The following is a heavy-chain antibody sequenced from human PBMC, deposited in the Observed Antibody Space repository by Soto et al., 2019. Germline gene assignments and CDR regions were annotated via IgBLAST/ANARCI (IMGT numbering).Heavy chain of an antibody. Sequence: EVQLVESGGGLVQPGGSLRLSCAASGFTFSSYSMNWVRQAPGKGLEWVSYISSSSSTIYYADSVKGRFTISRDNAKNSLYLQMNSLRAEDTAVYHCARRSALTGSYWGQGTLVTVSS. CDR3: ARRSALTGSY. D-gene: IGHD3-9*01. V-gene: IGHV3-48*01. CDR1: GFTFSSYS. J-gene: IGHJ4*02. CDR2: ISSSSSTI.